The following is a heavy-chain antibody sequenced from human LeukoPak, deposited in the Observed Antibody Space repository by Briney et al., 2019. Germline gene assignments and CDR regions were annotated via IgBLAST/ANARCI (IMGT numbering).Heavy chain of an antibody. V-gene: IGHV3-21*01. CDR3: ARDYASSLPYYYYGMGV. CDR2: ISSSSSYI. D-gene: IGHD3-16*01. Sequence: GGSLRLSCAASGFTFSSYSMNWVRQAPGKGLEWVSSISSSSSYIYYADSVKGRFTISRDNAKNSLYLQMNSLRAEDTAVYYCARDYASSLPYYYYGMGVWGQGTTVTVSS. CDR1: GFTFSSYS. J-gene: IGHJ6*02.